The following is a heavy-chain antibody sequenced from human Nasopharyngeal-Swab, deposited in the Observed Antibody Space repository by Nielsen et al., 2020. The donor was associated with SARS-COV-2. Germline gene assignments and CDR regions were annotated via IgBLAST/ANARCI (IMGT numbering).Heavy chain of an antibody. CDR3: ARDDGSLGDT. D-gene: IGHD3-10*01. Sequence: GESLKISCAASGFTLSDFGMHWVRQAPGKGLEWAAAISYDGNTKYYADSAKGRSTISRDSANNALYLEMNSLRTEDTAMYYCARDDGSLGDTWGQGTLVTVSS. CDR2: ISYDGNTK. V-gene: IGHV3-30*03. J-gene: IGHJ4*02. CDR1: GFTLSDFG.